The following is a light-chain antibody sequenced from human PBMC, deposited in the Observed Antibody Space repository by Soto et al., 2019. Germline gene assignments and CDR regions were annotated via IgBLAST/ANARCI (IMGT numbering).Light chain of an antibody. CDR3: QQYVSSPWA. V-gene: IGKV3D-15*02. Sequence: EIVMTQSPATLSVSPGEGVTLSCRASQRLTNNLAWYQQSPGQAPRLLIYGASTRATGIPTRFSGSGTGTEFTLTISSLESEDFAVYYCQQYVSSPWAFGQGTKVDIK. CDR2: GAS. CDR1: QRLTNN. J-gene: IGKJ1*01.